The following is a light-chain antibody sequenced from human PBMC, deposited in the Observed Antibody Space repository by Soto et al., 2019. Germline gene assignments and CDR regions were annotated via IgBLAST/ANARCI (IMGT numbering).Light chain of an antibody. J-gene: IGKJ1*01. CDR2: GAS. CDR3: QQYGRTSWT. V-gene: IGKV3-20*01. Sequence: EIVLTQSPGTLSLSPGEGATISRRASQSVSTNFFAWYQQKPGQAPRLLIYGASTRATGIPDRFSGSGSGTDFTLTIIRLEPEDFAVYYCQQYGRTSWTFGQGTKVDIK. CDR1: QSVSTNF.